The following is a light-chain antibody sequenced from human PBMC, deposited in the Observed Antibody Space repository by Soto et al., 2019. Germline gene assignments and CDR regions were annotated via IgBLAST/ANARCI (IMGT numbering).Light chain of an antibody. CDR3: QQYNSYQWT. CDR1: QRISSW. J-gene: IGKJ1*01. V-gene: IGKV1-5*03. Sequence: DIQMTQSPSTLSASVGDRVTITCRASQRISSWLAWYQQKPGKAPKLLIYKASSLESGVPSRFSGSGSGTEFTLTISSLQPDDFATYYCQQYNSYQWTFGQGTKV. CDR2: KAS.